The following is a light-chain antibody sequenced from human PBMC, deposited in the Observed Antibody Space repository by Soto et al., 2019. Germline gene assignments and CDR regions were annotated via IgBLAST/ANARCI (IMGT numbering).Light chain of an antibody. CDR2: WAS. Sequence: DIVMTQSPDSLAVSLGERASINCKSSQSVLYSSNNKNNLAWYQQKPGQPPKLLIFWASTRDSGVPARFSGSGSGTDFTLTISGLQAEDVAVYYCQQYYSAPETFGQGTRVEIK. CDR1: QSVLYSSNNKNN. CDR3: QQYYSAPET. V-gene: IGKV4-1*01. J-gene: IGKJ1*01.